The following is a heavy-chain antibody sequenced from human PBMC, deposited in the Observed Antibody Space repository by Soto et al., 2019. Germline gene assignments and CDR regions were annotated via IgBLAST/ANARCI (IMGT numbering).Heavy chain of an antibody. CDR2: IYYSGST. J-gene: IGHJ5*02. CDR3: AGVPGDFWSGYYSLFDP. Sequence: SETLSLTCTVSGGSMSSYYWSWIRQPPGKGLEWIGYIYYSGSTNYNPSLKSRVTISVDTSKNQFSLKMSSVTAADTAVYYCAGVPGDFWSGYYSLFDPWGQGTLVTVSS. V-gene: IGHV4-59*12. D-gene: IGHD3-3*01. CDR1: GGSMSSYY.